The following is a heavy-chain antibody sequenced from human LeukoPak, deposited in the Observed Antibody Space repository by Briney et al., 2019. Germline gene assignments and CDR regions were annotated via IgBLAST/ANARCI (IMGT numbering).Heavy chain of an antibody. D-gene: IGHD2-2*01. V-gene: IGHV3-48*04. CDR3: ARARWCSSTSCYFAAFDI. J-gene: IGHJ3*02. CDR1: GFTFPSYS. CDR2: ISSSGSTI. Sequence: GGSLRLSCVASGFTFPSYSMNWVRQAPGKGLEWVSYISSSGSTIYYADSVKGRFTISRDNAKNSLYLQMNSLRAEDTAVYYCARARWCSSTSCYFAAFDIWGQGTMVTVSS.